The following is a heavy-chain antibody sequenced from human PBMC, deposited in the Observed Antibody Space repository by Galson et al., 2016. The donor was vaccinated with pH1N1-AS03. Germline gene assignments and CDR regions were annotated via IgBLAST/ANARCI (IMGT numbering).Heavy chain of an antibody. V-gene: IGHV1-2*04. Sequence: SVKVPCKASGYIFTDFYVHWVRQAPGQGLEWMGWINPENGVTNYAQKFQAWVTMTGDTSISTAYMELHGLKSDDTAVYYCARDPRGPCSSATCATTYYFGMDVWGQGTTVIVSS. CDR3: ARDPRGPCSSATCATTYYFGMDV. CDR2: INPENGVT. CDR1: GYIFTDFY. J-gene: IGHJ6*02. D-gene: IGHD1-26*01.